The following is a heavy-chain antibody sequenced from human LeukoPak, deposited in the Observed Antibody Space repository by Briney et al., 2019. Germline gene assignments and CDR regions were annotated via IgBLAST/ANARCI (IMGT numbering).Heavy chain of an antibody. CDR2: IYYSGST. D-gene: IGHD1-26*01. Sequence: SETLSLTCTVSGGSISSYYWSWIRQPPGKGLEWIGYIYYSGSTNYIPSLKSRVTISVDTSKNQFSLKLSSVPAADTAVYYCARTSYSGSYYVSHFDYWGQGTLVTVSS. CDR3: ARTSYSGSYYVSHFDY. J-gene: IGHJ4*02. CDR1: GGSISSYY. V-gene: IGHV4-59*01.